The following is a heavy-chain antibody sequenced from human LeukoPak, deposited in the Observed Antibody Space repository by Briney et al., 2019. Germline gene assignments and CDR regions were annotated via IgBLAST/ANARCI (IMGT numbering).Heavy chain of an antibody. D-gene: IGHD3-10*01. Sequence: GASVKVSCKVSGYTLTELSMHWVRQAPGKGLEWMGGFDPEGGETIYAQKFQGRVTMTEDTSTDTAYMELSSLRSEDTAVYYCATVGVTMVRGVIGYDAFDIWGQGTMVTVSS. CDR3: ATVGVTMVRGVIGYDAFDI. V-gene: IGHV1-24*01. CDR2: FDPEGGET. CDR1: GYTLTELS. J-gene: IGHJ3*02.